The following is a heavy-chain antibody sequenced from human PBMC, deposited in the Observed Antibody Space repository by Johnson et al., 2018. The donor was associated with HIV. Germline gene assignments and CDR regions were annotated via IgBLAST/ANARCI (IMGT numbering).Heavy chain of an antibody. J-gene: IGHJ3*02. Sequence: VQLVESWGGLVQPGRSLRLSCAASGFTFDDYAMHWVRQAPGKGLEWVPGISWNSGSIGYAASVKGRFTISRDNAKNSLYLQMKSLRAEDTALYYCAKGSAHDAFDIWGQGTMVTVSS. CDR2: ISWNSGSI. V-gene: IGHV3-9*01. CDR1: GFTFDDYA. CDR3: AKGSAHDAFDI.